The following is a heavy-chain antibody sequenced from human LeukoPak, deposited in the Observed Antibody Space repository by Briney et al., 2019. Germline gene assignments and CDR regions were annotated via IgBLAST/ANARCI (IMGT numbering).Heavy chain of an antibody. CDR1: GDSVSSGSYY. V-gene: IGHV4-61*01. D-gene: IGHD2/OR15-2a*01. Sequence: PSETLSLTCTVSGDSVSSGSYYWTWIRQPPGKGLEWIGYIYYSGSTNYNPSLESRVTISVDTSKNQFSLRLTSVTAADTAVYFCARANIVILAGHVWGRGTLVTVSS. J-gene: IGHJ4*02. CDR2: IYYSGST. CDR3: ARANIVILAGHV.